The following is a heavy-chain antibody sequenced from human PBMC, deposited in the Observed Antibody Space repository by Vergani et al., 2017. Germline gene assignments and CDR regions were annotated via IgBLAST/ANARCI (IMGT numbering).Heavy chain of an antibody. CDR2: INHSGGT. D-gene: IGHD6-25*01. J-gene: IGHJ6*03. CDR3: ARNRSARKGIAYHYYMDV. V-gene: IGHV4-34*02. Sequence: QVQLRQWGAGLVKPSETLSLTCGIYGDSLRGHYWSWIRQSPGKGLEWIGQINHSGGTNYNPSLKSRVTMSVDTSKNQFSLKLNSVTAADTAVYYCARNRSARKGIAYHYYMDVWGQGTAVTVSS. CDR1: GDSLRGHY.